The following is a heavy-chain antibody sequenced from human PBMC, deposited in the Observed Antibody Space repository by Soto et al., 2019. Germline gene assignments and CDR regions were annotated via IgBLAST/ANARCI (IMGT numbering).Heavy chain of an antibody. CDR3: ARGGGLRYFDWSYDY. V-gene: IGHV4-31*03. Sequence: PSETLSLTCTVSGGSISSGSYYWSWIRQHPGKGLEWIGYIYYSGSTYYNPSPKSRVTMSVDTSKNQFSLKLSSVTTADTAVYYCARGGGLRYFDWSYDYWGQGTLVTVSS. CDR2: IYYSGST. CDR1: GGSISSGSYY. D-gene: IGHD3-9*01. J-gene: IGHJ4*02.